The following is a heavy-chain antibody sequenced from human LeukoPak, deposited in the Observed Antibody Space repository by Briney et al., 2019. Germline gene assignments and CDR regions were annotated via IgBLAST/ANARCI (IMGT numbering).Heavy chain of an antibody. D-gene: IGHD6-13*01. V-gene: IGHV1-2*02. CDR3: ATIFEAAAGT. J-gene: IGHJ5*02. CDR1: GYTFTGYY. CDR2: INPNSGGT. Sequence: ASVKVSCKASGYTFTGYYIHWVRQAPGQGLEWMGWINPNSGGTNYAQKFQGRVTMTRDTSISTAYMELSRLRSDDTAVYYCATIFEAAAGTWGQGTLVTVSS.